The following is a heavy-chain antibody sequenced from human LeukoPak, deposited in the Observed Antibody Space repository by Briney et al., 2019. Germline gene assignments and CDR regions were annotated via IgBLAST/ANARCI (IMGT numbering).Heavy chain of an antibody. CDR1: GFTFTSYA. V-gene: IGHV3-23*01. D-gene: IGHD5-18*01. CDR2: ISGSGGST. Sequence: GGSLRLSCAASGFTFTSYAMSWVRQAPGKGLEWVSAISGSGGSTYYADSVKGRFTISRDNFKNTLYLQMNSLRAEDTAVYYCARDLSGYSYGYMVYWGQGTLVTVSS. J-gene: IGHJ4*02. CDR3: ARDLSGYSYGYMVY.